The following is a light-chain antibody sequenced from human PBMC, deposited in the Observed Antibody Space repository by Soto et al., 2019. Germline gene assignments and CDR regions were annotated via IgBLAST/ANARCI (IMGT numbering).Light chain of an antibody. CDR2: EVT. Sequence: QSALTQPASVSGSPGQSITISCSGTSSDVGTYHLVSWYQQYPGKAPTLMIYEVTKRTSGVSKRFSGHKSGNTASLTISGLQPEDEADYYCCSYAGSSSSIFGNGTKLTVL. CDR3: CSYAGSSSSI. V-gene: IGLV2-23*02. CDR1: SSDVGTYHL. J-gene: IGLJ1*01.